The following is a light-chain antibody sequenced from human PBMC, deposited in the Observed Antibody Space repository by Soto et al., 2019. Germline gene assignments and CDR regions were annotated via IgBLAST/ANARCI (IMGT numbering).Light chain of an antibody. CDR2: YED. CDR3: AAWDDSLNGFYV. J-gene: IGLJ1*01. CDR1: SSNIGNNA. Sequence: QSVLTQPPSVSEAPRQRVTISCSGSSSNIGNNAVNWYQQLPGKAPKLLIYYEDLLPSGVSDRFSGSKSGTSASLAISGLQSEDEADYYCAAWDDSLNGFYVFGTGTKVTVL. V-gene: IGLV1-36*01.